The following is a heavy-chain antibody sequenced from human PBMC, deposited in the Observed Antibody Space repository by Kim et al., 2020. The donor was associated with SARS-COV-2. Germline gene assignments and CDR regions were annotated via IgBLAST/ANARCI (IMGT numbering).Heavy chain of an antibody. D-gene: IGHD3-3*01. J-gene: IGHJ2*01. Sequence: VKGRFNISRDNATNSLYLQMNSRRAEDTAVYYCARSPSGFWSDYWYFDLWGRGTLVTVSS. V-gene: IGHV3-11*06. CDR3: ARSPSGFWSDYWYFDL.